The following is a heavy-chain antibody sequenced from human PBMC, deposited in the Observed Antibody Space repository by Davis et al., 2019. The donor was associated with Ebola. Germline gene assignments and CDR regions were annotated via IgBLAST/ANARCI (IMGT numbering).Heavy chain of an antibody. D-gene: IGHD4-11*01. CDR3: ARGWGYSFDS. CDR1: GGSISTYY. Sequence: SETLSLTCTVSGGSISTYYWSWIRQPPGKGLEWIGYLYFRGSTTYNPSHKSRVSISVDTSKNQFSLKLNSVTSADPAVYYCARGWGYSFDSWGQGTQVTVSS. V-gene: IGHV4-59*01. CDR2: LYFRGST. J-gene: IGHJ5*01.